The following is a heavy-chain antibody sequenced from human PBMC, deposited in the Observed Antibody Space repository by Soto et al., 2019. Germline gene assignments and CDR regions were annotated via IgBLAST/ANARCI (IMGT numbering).Heavy chain of an antibody. CDR2: INHSGST. J-gene: IGHJ4*02. D-gene: IGHD3-16*02. CDR3: ARGRGDYVWGSYRYTGFDY. V-gene: IGHV4-34*01. CDR1: GGSFSCYY. Sequence: SETLSLTCAVYGGSFSCYYWSWIRQPPGKGLEWIGEINHSGSTNYNPSLKSRVTISVDTSKNQFSLKLSSVTAADTAVYYCARGRGDYVWGSYRYTGFDYSGQGTLVTVYS.